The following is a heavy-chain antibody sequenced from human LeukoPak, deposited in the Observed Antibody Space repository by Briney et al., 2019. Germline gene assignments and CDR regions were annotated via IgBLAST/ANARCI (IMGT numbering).Heavy chain of an antibody. V-gene: IGHV4-39*07. Sequence: SETLSLTCTVSSGSISSSSYYWGWIRQPPGKGLEWIGSIYYSGSTYYDPSLKSRVTISVDTSKNQFSLKLSSVTAADTAVYYCARVSRVLRFLEWLPYFDYWGQGTLVTVSS. CDR3: ARVSRVLRFLEWLPYFDY. J-gene: IGHJ4*02. CDR2: IYYSGST. CDR1: SGSISSSSYY. D-gene: IGHD3-3*01.